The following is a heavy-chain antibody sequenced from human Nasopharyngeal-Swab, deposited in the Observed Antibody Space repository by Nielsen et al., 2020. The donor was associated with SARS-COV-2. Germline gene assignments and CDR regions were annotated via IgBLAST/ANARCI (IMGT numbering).Heavy chain of an antibody. CDR2: ILYTGIT. Sequence: SETLSLTCTVSGVSITSNNYYWAWILQPPGKGLEWIGHILYTGITYYNSSLNSRVTISADTSKNQFSLNLSSLTAADTAVYYCARLTKTTVTRRLYLDLWGRGTLVTVSS. D-gene: IGHD4-17*01. J-gene: IGHJ4*02. CDR1: GVSITSNNYY. CDR3: ARLTKTTVTRRLYLDL. V-gene: IGHV4-39*01.